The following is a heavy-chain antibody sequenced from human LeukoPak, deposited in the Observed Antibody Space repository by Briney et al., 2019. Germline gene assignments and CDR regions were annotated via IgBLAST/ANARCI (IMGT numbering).Heavy chain of an antibody. J-gene: IGHJ3*02. CDR2: IWYDGSNK. CDR1: GFTFSSYG. CDR3: VGEAPAHYPDAFDI. Sequence: GRSLRLSCAASGFTFSSYGMHWVRQAPGKGLEWVAVIWYDGSNKYYADSVKGRFTISRDNSKNTLYLQMNSLRAEDTAVYYCVGEAPAHYPDAFDIWGQGTMVTVSS. V-gene: IGHV3-33*01. D-gene: IGHD3-10*01.